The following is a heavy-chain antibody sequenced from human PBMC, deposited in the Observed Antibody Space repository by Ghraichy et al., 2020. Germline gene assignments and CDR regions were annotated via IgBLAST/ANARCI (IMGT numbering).Heavy chain of an antibody. CDR2: ISYSGGST. Sequence: GGSLRLSCAASGFTFSSYAMSWVRQAPGKGLEWVSAISYSGGSTYYADSVKGRFTISRDNSKNTLYLQMNSLRADDTAVFYCAKAAVTGTSWYFQHWGQGTVVSVSS. CDR3: AKAAVTGTSWYFQH. V-gene: IGHV3-23*01. D-gene: IGHD6-19*01. CDR1: GFTFSSYA. J-gene: IGHJ1*01.